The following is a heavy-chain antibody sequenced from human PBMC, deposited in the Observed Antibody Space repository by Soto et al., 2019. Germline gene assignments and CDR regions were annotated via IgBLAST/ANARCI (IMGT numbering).Heavy chain of an antibody. J-gene: IGHJ1*01. CDR3: AKDYFPSYYYGSAIPITGPFQH. CDR2: ISWNSGTI. D-gene: IGHD3-10*01. V-gene: IGHV3-9*01. CDR1: GFTFDDYV. Sequence: EVQLVESGGDLVQPGRSLRLSCAASGFTFDDYVMHWVRQAPGKGLEWVSGISWNSGTIGYADSVKGRFTISRDNAKNSLYLQMTSLRAEDTALYYCAKDYFPSYYYGSAIPITGPFQHWGQGTLVTVSS.